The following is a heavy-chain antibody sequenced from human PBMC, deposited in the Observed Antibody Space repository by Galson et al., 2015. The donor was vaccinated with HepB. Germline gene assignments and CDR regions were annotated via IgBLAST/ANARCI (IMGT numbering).Heavy chain of an antibody. Sequence: SVKVSCKVSGYTLTELSMHWVRQAPGKGLEWMGGFDPEDGETIYAQKFQGRVTMTEDTSTDTAYMELSSLRSEDTAVYYCATVGSRYSSGWYPPYWGQGTLVTVSS. J-gene: IGHJ4*02. CDR2: FDPEDGET. V-gene: IGHV1-24*01. D-gene: IGHD6-19*01. CDR3: ATVGSRYSSGWYPPY. CDR1: GYTLTELS.